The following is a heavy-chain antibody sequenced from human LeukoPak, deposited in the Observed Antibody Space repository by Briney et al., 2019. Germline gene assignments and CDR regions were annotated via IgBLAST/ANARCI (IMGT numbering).Heavy chain of an antibody. CDR3: ARDRITMISWAFDI. J-gene: IGHJ3*02. Sequence: SETLSLTCSVSGGSISSSSYYWGWIRQPPGKGLEWIGSIYYSGSTYYNPSLKSRVTISVETSKNQFSLKLSSVTAADTAVYYCARDRITMISWAFDIWGQGTMVTVSS. CDR1: GGSISSSSYY. V-gene: IGHV4-39*07. D-gene: IGHD3-22*01. CDR2: IYYSGST.